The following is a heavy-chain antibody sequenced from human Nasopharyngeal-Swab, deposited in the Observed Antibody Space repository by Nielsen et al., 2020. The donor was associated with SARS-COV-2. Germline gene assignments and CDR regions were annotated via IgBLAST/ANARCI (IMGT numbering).Heavy chain of an antibody. CDR3: SSEGILTGYIYYYGMDV. CDR2: IRSKANSYAT. D-gene: IGHD3-9*01. J-gene: IGHJ6*02. Sequence: GGSLRLSCAASGFAFSDSAMHWVRQASGKGPEWVGRIRSKANSYATGYAESVKGRFTISRDDSKNTAYLQMNSLKTEDTAVYYCSSEGILTGYIYYYGMDVWGQGTTVTVSS. V-gene: IGHV3-73*01. CDR1: GFAFSDSA.